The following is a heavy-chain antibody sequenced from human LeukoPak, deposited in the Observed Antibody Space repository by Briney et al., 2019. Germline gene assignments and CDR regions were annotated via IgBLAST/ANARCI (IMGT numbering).Heavy chain of an antibody. Sequence: ASVKVSCKASGYTFTGYYMHWVRQAPGQGLEWMGWINPNSGGTNYAQKFQGRVTMTRDTSISTAYMELSRLRSDDTAVYYCARADIVATIDRRDSWFDPWGQGTLVTVSS. D-gene: IGHD5-12*01. J-gene: IGHJ5*02. V-gene: IGHV1-2*02. CDR3: ARADIVATIDRRDSWFDP. CDR2: INPNSGGT. CDR1: GYTFTGYY.